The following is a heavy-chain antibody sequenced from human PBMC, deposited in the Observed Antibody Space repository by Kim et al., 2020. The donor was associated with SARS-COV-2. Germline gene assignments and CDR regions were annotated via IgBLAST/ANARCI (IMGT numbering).Heavy chain of an antibody. CDR1: GFTVSSNY. D-gene: IGHD3-10*01. CDR3: ARDRLGGYYYFDY. Sequence: GGSLRLSCAASGFTVSSNYMSWVRQAPGKGLEWVSVIYSGGSTYYADSVKGRFTISRDNSKNTLYLQMNSLRAEDTAVYYCARDRLGGYYYFDYWGQGTLVTVSS. J-gene: IGHJ4*02. CDR2: IYSGGST. V-gene: IGHV3-53*01.